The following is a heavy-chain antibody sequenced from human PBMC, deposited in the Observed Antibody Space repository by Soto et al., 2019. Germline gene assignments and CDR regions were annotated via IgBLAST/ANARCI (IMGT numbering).Heavy chain of an antibody. CDR3: ARPNVPAAAGDFDY. J-gene: IGHJ4*02. D-gene: IGHD6-13*01. Sequence: GGSLRLSCASSGFPFSSYSMNWVRQAPGKGLEWVSSISSSSSYIYYADSVKGRFTISRDNAKNSLYLQMNSLRAEDTAVYYCARPNVPAAAGDFDYWGQGTLVTVSS. V-gene: IGHV3-21*01. CDR2: ISSSSSYI. CDR1: GFPFSSYS.